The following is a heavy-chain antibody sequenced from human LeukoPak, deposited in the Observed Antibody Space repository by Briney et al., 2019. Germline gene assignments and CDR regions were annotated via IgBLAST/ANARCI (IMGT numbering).Heavy chain of an antibody. CDR2: ISAHNGNT. CDR1: GYTFTSYG. V-gene: IGHV1-18*01. Sequence: ASVKVSCKASGYTFTSYGISWVRQAPGQGLEWMGWISAHNGNTKNAQKVQGRVTMTTDTSTRTAYMELRSLRSGDTAVYHCARDRGYSGYAEYYFDYWGQGTLVTVSS. J-gene: IGHJ4*02. CDR3: ARDRGYSGYAEYYFDY. D-gene: IGHD5-12*01.